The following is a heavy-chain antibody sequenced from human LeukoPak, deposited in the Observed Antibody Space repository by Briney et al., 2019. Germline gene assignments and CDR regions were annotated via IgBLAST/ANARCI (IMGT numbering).Heavy chain of an antibody. CDR1: GFTVSSNY. J-gene: IGHJ4*02. V-gene: IGHV3-66*01. CDR2: IYSGGST. Sequence: GGFLRLSCAASGFTVSSNYMSWVRQAPGKGLEWVSVIYSGGSTYYADSVKGRFTISRDNSKNTLYLQMNSLRAEDTAVYYCARDPYYYDSSGYFGDYWGQGTLVTVSS. D-gene: IGHD3-22*01. CDR3: ARDPYYYDSSGYFGDY.